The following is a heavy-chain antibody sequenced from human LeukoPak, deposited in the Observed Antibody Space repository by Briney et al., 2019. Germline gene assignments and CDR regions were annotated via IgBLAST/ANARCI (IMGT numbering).Heavy chain of an antibody. CDR1: GFTFSSYG. CDR3: ARDYYGSGSYYGVKNYYYYMDV. CDR2: IRYDGSNK. Sequence: GGSLRLSCAASGFTFSSYGMHWVRQAPGKGLEWVAFIRYDGSNKYYADSVKGRFTISRDNAKNSLYLQMNSLRAEDTAVYYCARDYYGSGSYYGVKNYYYYMDVWGKGTTVTVSS. J-gene: IGHJ6*03. D-gene: IGHD3-10*01. V-gene: IGHV3-30*02.